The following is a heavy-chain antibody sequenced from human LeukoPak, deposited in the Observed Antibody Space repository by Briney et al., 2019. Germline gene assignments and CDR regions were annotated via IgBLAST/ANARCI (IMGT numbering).Heavy chain of an antibody. CDR2: ISGSGFT. CDR1: GFTFSSYA. CDR3: ARDDNYYGSGSFWFDP. Sequence: GGSLRLSCAASGFTFSSYAMSWVRQAPGKGLEWVSAISGSGFTYYADSVKGRFTISRDNSKNTLYLQMNSLRAEDTAVYYCARDDNYYGSGSFWFDPWGQGTLVTVSS. D-gene: IGHD3-10*01. V-gene: IGHV3-23*01. J-gene: IGHJ5*02.